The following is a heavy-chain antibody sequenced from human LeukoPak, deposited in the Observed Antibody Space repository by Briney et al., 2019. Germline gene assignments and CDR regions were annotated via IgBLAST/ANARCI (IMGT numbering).Heavy chain of an antibody. CDR1: GYSISDYY. CDR2: VYYSGST. J-gene: IGHJ5*02. V-gene: IGHV4-59*01. Sequence: SETLSLTRTVSGYSISDYYWSWIRQSPGKGLEWIGEVYYSGSTHYNPSLKSRVTISIDTSQNQFSLRLRSVTAADTAVYYCARELDGNGGWFDPWGPGTLVIVSS. CDR3: ARELDGNGGWFDP. D-gene: IGHD3-10*01.